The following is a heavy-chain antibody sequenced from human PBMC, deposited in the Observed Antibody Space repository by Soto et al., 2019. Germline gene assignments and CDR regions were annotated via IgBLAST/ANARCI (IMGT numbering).Heavy chain of an antibody. D-gene: IGHD4-17*01. V-gene: IGHV3-53*01. Sequence: GGSLRLSCAASGFTVSSNYMSWVRQAPGKGLEWVSVIYSGGSTYYADSVKGRFTISRDNSKNTLYLQMNSLRAEDTAVYYCARAPDYGGNSGAFDYWGQGTLVTVS. CDR2: IYSGGST. J-gene: IGHJ4*02. CDR1: GFTVSSNY. CDR3: ARAPDYGGNSGAFDY.